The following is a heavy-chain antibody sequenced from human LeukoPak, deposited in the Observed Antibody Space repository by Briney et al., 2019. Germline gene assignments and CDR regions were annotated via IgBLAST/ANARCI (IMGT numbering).Heavy chain of an antibody. CDR3: ARLHYYYGMDV. J-gene: IGHJ6*02. D-gene: IGHD5-18*01. CDR2: IDYSGST. CDR1: GGSISSSSYY. V-gene: IGHV4-39*01. Sequence: PSETLSLTCTVSGGSISSSSYYWGWIRQPPGKGLEWIGSIDYSGSTYYNPSLKSRVTISVDTSKTQFSLKLSSVTAADTAVYYCARLHYYYGMDVWAQGTTVTVSS.